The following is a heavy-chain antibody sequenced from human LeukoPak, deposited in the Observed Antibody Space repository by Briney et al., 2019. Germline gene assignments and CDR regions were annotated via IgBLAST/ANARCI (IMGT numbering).Heavy chain of an antibody. CDR1: GFIFSNSA. J-gene: IGHJ4*02. V-gene: IGHV3-23*01. Sequence: GGSLRLSCAASGFIFSNSAMNWVRQVPGKGLEWVSAISGSGSNTLYADSVKGRFSISRDNSKNTLYLQMDSLRVEDTAVYYCARDLCSTTSCFDYWGQGTLVSVSS. CDR3: ARDLCSTTSCFDY. D-gene: IGHD2-2*01. CDR2: ISGSGSNT.